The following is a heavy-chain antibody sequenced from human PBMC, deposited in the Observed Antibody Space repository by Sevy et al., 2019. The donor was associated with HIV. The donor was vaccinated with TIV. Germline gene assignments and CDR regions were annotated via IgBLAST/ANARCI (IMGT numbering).Heavy chain of an antibody. J-gene: IGHJ4*02. Sequence: ASVKVSCKVSGYTLTELSMHWVRQAPGKGLEWVGTFDPEDGKRIYAQKFKGRLTMTEDTSTETAYMELNSLRSDDTAVYYCPTTKDYYDSSGHPFDYWGQGTQVTVSS. D-gene: IGHD3-22*01. CDR3: PTTKDYYDSSGHPFDY. CDR1: GYTLTELS. V-gene: IGHV1-24*01. CDR2: FDPEDGKR.